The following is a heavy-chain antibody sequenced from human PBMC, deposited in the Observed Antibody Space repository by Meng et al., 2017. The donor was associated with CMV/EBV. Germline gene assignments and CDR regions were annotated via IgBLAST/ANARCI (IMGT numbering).Heavy chain of an antibody. D-gene: IGHD6-25*01. Sequence: ASGFTFSHAWMSWVRQAPGKGLEWVGRIKSKTDGETTDYAAPVKGRFTISRDDSKNTLYLQMNSLKTEDTAVYYCTAATHLNWFDPWGQGTLVTVSS. J-gene: IGHJ5*02. CDR2: IKSKTDGETT. CDR1: GFTFSHAW. V-gene: IGHV3-15*01. CDR3: TAATHLNWFDP.